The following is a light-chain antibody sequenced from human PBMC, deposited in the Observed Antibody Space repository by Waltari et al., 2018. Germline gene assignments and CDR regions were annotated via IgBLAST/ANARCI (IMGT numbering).Light chain of an antibody. J-gene: IGKJ4*01. Sequence: DIQMTQSPSSLSASVGDRVTITCRTSQSISHYLNWYKQQPGKAPKLLIYTASSLQSGVPSRFVGRGSGTDFTLTISSLQPEDFANYYCQQSYTTPLTFGGGTKVEI. CDR1: QSISHY. CDR3: QQSYTTPLT. CDR2: TAS. V-gene: IGKV1-39*01.